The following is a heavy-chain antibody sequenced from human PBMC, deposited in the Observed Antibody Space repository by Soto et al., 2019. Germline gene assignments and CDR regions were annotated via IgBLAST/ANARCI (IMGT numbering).Heavy chain of an antibody. CDR1: GGSISSYY. V-gene: IGHV4-59*01. Sequence: SETLSLTCTVSGGSISSYYWSWIRQPPGKGLEWIGYIYYSGSTNYNPSLKSRVTISVDTSKNQFSLKLSSVTAADTAVYYCARDVDIVATGVVGYFDYWGQGTLVTVSS. D-gene: IGHD5-12*01. CDR3: ARDVDIVATGVVGYFDY. J-gene: IGHJ4*02. CDR2: IYYSGST.